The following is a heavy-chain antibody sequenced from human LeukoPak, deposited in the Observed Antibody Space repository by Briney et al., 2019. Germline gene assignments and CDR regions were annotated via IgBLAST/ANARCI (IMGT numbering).Heavy chain of an antibody. CDR3: ARGFLYGDSKNFDY. Sequence: GASVKVSCKASGYTFTNYDINWVRQATGQGLEWLGWMIPNSGNTGYAQKFQGRVTMTRNTSIRTAYMELSSLRSEDTAVYYCARGFLYGDSKNFDYWGQGTLVTVSS. D-gene: IGHD4-17*01. CDR2: MIPNSGNT. V-gene: IGHV1-8*01. J-gene: IGHJ4*02. CDR1: GYTFTNYD.